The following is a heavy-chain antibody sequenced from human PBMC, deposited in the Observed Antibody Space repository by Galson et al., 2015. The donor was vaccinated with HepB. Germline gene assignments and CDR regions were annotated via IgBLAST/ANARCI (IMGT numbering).Heavy chain of an antibody. Sequence: SLRLSCAASGFTFSSYAMSWVRQAPGKGLEWVSGISGSGESTYYAGSVKGRFTISRDNSKNTLYLQMNGLRAEDTAVYYCAKYIVGSRAHLDYWGQGALVTVSS. J-gene: IGHJ4*02. V-gene: IGHV3-23*01. CDR3: AKYIVGSRAHLDY. CDR1: GFTFSSYA. CDR2: ISGSGEST. D-gene: IGHD1-26*01.